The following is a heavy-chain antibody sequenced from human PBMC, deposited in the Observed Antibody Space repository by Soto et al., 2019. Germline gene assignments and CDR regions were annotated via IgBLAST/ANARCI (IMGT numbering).Heavy chain of an antibody. CDR3: AREHYGSGFDI. CDR2: IIPILGIA. D-gene: IGHD3-10*01. V-gene: IGHV1-69*08. Sequence: QVQLVQSGAEVKKPGSSVKVSCKASGGTFSSYTISWVRQAPGQGLEWMGRIIPILGIANYAQKFQGRVTITADKSTSTAYMELSSLRSEETAVYYFAREHYGSGFDIWGQGTMVTVSS. J-gene: IGHJ3*02. CDR1: GGTFSSYT.